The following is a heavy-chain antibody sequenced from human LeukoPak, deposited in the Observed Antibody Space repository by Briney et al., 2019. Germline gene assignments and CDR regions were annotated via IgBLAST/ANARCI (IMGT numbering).Heavy chain of an antibody. Sequence: GGSLRLSCAASGFTFSSYSMNWVRKAPGKGLEWVSSISSSSSYIYYADSVKGRFTISRDNAKNSLYLQMNSLRGEDTAVYYCARMRPSSVGSSPFDYWGQGTLVTVST. CDR3: ARMRPSSVGSSPFDY. J-gene: IGHJ4*02. CDR1: GFTFSSYS. CDR2: ISSSSSYI. V-gene: IGHV3-21*01. D-gene: IGHD6-6*01.